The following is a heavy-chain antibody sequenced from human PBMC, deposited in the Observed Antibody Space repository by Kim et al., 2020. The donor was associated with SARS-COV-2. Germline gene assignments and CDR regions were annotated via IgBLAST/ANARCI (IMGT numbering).Heavy chain of an antibody. Sequence: SETLSLTCTVSGGSISSGDYYWSWIRQPPGKGLEWIGYIYYSGSTYYNPSLKSRVTISVDTSKNQFSLKLSSVTAADTAVYYCARQGSSWAFDYWGQGTLVTVSS. CDR1: GGSISSGDYY. V-gene: IGHV4-30-4*01. J-gene: IGHJ4*02. CDR3: ARQGSSWAFDY. D-gene: IGHD6-13*01. CDR2: IYYSGST.